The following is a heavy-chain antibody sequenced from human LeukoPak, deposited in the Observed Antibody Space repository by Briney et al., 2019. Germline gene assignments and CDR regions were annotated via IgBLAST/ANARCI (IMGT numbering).Heavy chain of an antibody. V-gene: IGHV3-66*01. CDR3: ARWTLVNHYFGY. J-gene: IGHJ4*02. D-gene: IGHD2/OR15-2a*01. CDR1: GFTVDSNY. CDR2: IYISDDT. Sequence: PGGSLRLSCEVSGFTVDSNYVTWVRQAPGQGLELVSIIYISDDTYYSDSVRGRFTISRDNSNNIVYLQMISLRAEDTAVYYCARWTLVNHYFGYWGQGTLVTVSS.